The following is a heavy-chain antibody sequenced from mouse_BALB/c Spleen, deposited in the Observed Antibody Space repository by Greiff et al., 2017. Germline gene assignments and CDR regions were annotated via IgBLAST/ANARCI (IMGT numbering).Heavy chain of an antibody. Sequence: QVQLQQPGAELVKPGAPVKLSCKASGYTFTSYWMNWVKQRPGRGLEWIGRIDPSDSETHYNQKFKDKATLTVDKSSSTAYIQLSSLTSEDSAVYYCARSGWVGAYWGQGTLVTVSA. D-gene: IGHD1-1*01. J-gene: IGHJ3*01. V-gene: IGHV1-69*02. CDR1: GYTFTSYW. CDR3: ARSGWVGAY. CDR2: IDPSDSET.